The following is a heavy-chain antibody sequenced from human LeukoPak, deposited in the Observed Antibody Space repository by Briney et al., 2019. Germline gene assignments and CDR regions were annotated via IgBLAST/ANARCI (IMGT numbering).Heavy chain of an antibody. CDR1: GYSFTSYW. V-gene: IGHV5-51*01. J-gene: IGHJ3*02. CDR3: ARAVAGTFAPGSAFDI. CDR2: IYPGDSDT. D-gene: IGHD6-19*01. Sequence: GESLKISCKGSGYSFTSYWIGWVRQMPGKGLEWMGIIYPGDSDTRYSPSFQGQVTISADKSISTAYLQWSSLKASDTAMYYCARAVAGTFAPGSAFDIWGQGTMVTVSS.